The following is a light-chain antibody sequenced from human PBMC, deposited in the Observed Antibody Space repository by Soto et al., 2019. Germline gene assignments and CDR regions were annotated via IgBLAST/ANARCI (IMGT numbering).Light chain of an antibody. J-gene: IGKJ1*01. CDR3: QHYNSYSEA. CDR1: HNISSW. V-gene: IGKV1-5*03. Sequence: DNQMTQSPPTLSTSVGDRVTIPCRASHNISSWLAWYQQKPGKAPKLLIYKASSLESGVPSRFSGSGSGTEFTLTISSLQPDDFATYYCQHYNSYSEAFGQGTKVDIK. CDR2: KAS.